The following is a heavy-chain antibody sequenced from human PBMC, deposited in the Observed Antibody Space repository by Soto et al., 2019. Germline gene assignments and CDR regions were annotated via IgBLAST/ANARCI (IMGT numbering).Heavy chain of an antibody. CDR1: GGSISSGDYY. CDR3: ALTRCGSYSSYYYYGMDV. Sequence: SETLSLTCTVSGGSISSGDYYWSWIRQPPGKGLEWIGYIYYSGSTYYNPSLKSRVTISVDTSKNQFSLKLSSVTAADTAVYYCALTRCGSYSSYYYYGMDVWGQRTTVTVSS. V-gene: IGHV4-30-4*01. CDR2: IYYSGST. D-gene: IGHD1-26*01. J-gene: IGHJ6*02.